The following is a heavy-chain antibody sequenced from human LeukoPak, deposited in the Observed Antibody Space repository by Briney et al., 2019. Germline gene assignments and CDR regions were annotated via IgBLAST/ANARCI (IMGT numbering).Heavy chain of an antibody. CDR2: INTDGGDA. D-gene: IGHD2/OR15-2a*01. CDR1: RFTFLSYW. CDR3: VLDFQYLTP. Sequence: GGSLRDSCAPSRFTFLSYWMHWVRQAPGKRPLWVSGINTDGGDARYADSVKGRFPTSRDNAKDTLYLQMDSVRAEDTAVYYCVLDFQYLTPWGQGTLVTVSS. V-gene: IGHV3-74*01. J-gene: IGHJ5*02.